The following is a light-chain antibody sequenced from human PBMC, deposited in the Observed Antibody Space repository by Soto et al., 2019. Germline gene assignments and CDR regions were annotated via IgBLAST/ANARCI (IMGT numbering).Light chain of an antibody. J-gene: IGKJ2*01. CDR2: AAS. Sequence: DIQMTQSPSSLSASVGDRVTITCRASQTISSYLNWYQQKPGKAPKLLIYAASSLQSGVPSRFSGSGSGTDFTLTISSLQPDDFATYYCQQSHSIPDTFGQGTKLEIK. CDR3: QQSHSIPDT. CDR1: QTISSY. V-gene: IGKV1-39*01.